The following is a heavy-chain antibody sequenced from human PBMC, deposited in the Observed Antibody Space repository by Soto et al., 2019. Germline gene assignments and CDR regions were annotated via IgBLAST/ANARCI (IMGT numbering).Heavy chain of an antibody. Sequence: GGSLRLSCAASGFTFSSYGMHWVRQAPGKGLEWVAVISYDGSNKYYAGSVKGRFTISRDNSKNTLYLQMNSLRAEDTAVYYCAKGPAIVLVPAAMNYYYGIDVWGQGTTVTV. CDR2: ISYDGSNK. CDR3: AKGPAIVLVPAAMNYYYGIDV. J-gene: IGHJ6*02. V-gene: IGHV3-30*18. CDR1: GFTFSSYG. D-gene: IGHD2-2*01.